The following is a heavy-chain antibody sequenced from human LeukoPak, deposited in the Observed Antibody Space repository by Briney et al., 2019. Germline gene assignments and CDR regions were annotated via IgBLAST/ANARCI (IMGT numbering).Heavy chain of an antibody. J-gene: IGHJ5*02. D-gene: IGHD4-17*01. Sequence: SETLSLTCTVSGGSISSSSYYWGWIRQPPGKGLEWIGSIYYSGSTYYKPSLKSRVTISVDTSKNQFSLKLSSVTAADTAVYYCARITVTTETNWFDPWGQGTLVTVSS. CDR1: GGSISSSSYY. V-gene: IGHV4-39*07. CDR2: IYYSGST. CDR3: ARITVTTETNWFDP.